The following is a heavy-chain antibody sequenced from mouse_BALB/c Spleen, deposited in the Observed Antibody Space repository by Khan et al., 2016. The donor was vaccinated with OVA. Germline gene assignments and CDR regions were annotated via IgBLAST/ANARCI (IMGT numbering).Heavy chain of an antibody. J-gene: IGHJ4*01. CDR3: ARGGAAYYRNDGGAMEY. Sequence: QIQLVQSGPELKKPGETVRISCKASGYTFTTAGIQWVQKMPGKGLKWIGWINTHSGVPKYAEDFKGRFAFSLEISVRTAYLLITNHKNEDTATYFCARGGAAYYRNDGGAMEYWGQGTSVTVSS. CDR2: INTHSGVP. V-gene: IGHV9-4*02. D-gene: IGHD2-14*01. CDR1: GYTFTTAG.